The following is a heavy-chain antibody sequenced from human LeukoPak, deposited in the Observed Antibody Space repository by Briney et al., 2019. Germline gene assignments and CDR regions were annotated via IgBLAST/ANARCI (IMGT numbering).Heavy chain of an antibody. Sequence: PSETLSLTCAVYGVSFSVYYCSWIRQPPGKGLEWIEEIKDSGSTNYNPSLKSRVTISVDTSNSQFSLKLICLTAAGTAVYYCARVRGYSSGWYFDYWGQGTLVTVSS. CDR2: IKDSGST. V-gene: IGHV4-34*01. J-gene: IGHJ4*02. CDR1: GVSFSVYY. CDR3: ARVRGYSSGWYFDY. D-gene: IGHD6-19*01.